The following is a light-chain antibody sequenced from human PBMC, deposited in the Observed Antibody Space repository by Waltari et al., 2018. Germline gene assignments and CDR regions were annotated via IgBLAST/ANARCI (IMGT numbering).Light chain of an antibody. CDR3: GSWDSSLSLV. CDR1: SSNIGYNF. J-gene: IGLJ2*01. V-gene: IGLV1-51*02. Sequence: QSVLTQPPSLSAAPGQKVTISCSGSSSNIGYNFVSWYQQFPGTAPKLLIYENNKRPSGIPDQFSGSKSGTSGTLVITGVQTGDEADYYCGSWDSSLSLVFGGGTKLSVL. CDR2: ENN.